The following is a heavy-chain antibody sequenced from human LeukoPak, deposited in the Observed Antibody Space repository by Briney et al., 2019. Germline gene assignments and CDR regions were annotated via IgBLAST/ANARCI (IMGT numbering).Heavy chain of an antibody. CDR2: INAGNGNT. D-gene: IGHD3-10*01. CDR3: ARETWFGELLSSGMDV. Sequence: EASVKVSCKASGYTFTSYAIHWVRQAPGQRLEWMGWINAGNGNTKYSQKFQGRVTITRDTSASTAYMELSSLRSEDTAVYYCARETWFGELLSSGMDVWGKGTTVTVSS. V-gene: IGHV1-3*01. J-gene: IGHJ6*04. CDR1: GYTFTSYA.